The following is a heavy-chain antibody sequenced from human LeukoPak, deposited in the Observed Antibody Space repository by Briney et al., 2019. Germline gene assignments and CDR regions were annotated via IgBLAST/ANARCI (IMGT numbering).Heavy chain of an antibody. J-gene: IGHJ6*03. CDR2: IIPIFGTA. Sequence: ASVKVSCKASGGTYSSYAISWVRQAPGQGLEWMGGIIPIFGTANYAQKFQGRVTITADESTSTAYMELSSLRSEDTAVYYCARLAEDGSGYSYPPRYYYYMDVWGKGTTVTVSS. V-gene: IGHV1-69*13. CDR1: GGTYSSYA. CDR3: ARLAEDGSGYSYPPRYYYYMDV. D-gene: IGHD3-22*01.